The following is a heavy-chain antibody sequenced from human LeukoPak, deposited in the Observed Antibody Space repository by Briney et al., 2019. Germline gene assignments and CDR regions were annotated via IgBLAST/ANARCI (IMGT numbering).Heavy chain of an antibody. CDR3: ARGACGTTGCFPDY. D-gene: IGHD2-2*01. J-gene: IGHJ4*02. CDR2: INPSGGST. CDR1: GYTFTNYY. V-gene: IGHV1-46*01. Sequence: GASVKVSCKASGYTFTNYYMHWVRQAPRQGLEWMGMINPSGGSTSYAQKFQGRVTMTRNMSTSTVYVELSSLRSEDTAVYYCARGACGTTGCFPDYWDPVTLVAVTS.